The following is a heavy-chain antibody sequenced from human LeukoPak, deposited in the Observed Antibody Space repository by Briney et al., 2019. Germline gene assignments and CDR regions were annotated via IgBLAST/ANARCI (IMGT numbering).Heavy chain of an antibody. Sequence: GGSLGLSCAASGFTFSRYWMSWVRQAPGKGLEWVSSISGGGGSTYYADSVKGRFTISRDNSKNTLYLQMNSLRAEDTAVYYCAKDLRITIIVVVKAPTEFDYWGQGTLVTVSS. V-gene: IGHV3-23*01. CDR1: GFTFSRYW. J-gene: IGHJ4*02. D-gene: IGHD3-22*01. CDR3: AKDLRITIIVVVKAPTEFDY. CDR2: ISGGGGST.